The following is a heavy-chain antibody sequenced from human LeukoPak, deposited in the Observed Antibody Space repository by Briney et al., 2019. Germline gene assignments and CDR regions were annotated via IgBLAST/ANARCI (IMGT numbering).Heavy chain of an antibody. CDR2: IYYSGST. CDR3: ARDPSTYPDY. J-gene: IGHJ4*02. CDR1: GGSISSGDYY. Sequence: SQTLSLTCTVSGGSISSGDYYWSWIRQPPGEGLEWIGYIYYSGSTYYNPSLKSRVTMSVDTSKNQFSLKLSSVTAADPAVYYCARDPSTYPDYWGQGTLVTVSS. D-gene: IGHD5/OR15-5a*01. V-gene: IGHV4-30-4*01.